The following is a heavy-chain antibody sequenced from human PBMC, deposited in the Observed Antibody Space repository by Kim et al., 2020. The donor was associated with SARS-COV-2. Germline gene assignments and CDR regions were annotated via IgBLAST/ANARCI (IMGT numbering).Heavy chain of an antibody. J-gene: IGHJ4*02. CDR1: GFTFSSYS. CDR3: ARAYSGYEDYFDY. CDR2: ISSSSSTI. V-gene: IGHV3-48*02. Sequence: LSLTCAASGFTFSSYSMNWVRQAPGKGLEWVSYISSSSSTIYYADSVKGRFTISRDNAKNSLYLQMNSLRDEDTAVYYCARAYSGYEDYFDYWGQGTLVTVSS. D-gene: IGHD5-12*01.